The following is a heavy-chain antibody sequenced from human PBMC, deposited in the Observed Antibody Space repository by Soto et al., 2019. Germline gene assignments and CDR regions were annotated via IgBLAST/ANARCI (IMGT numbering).Heavy chain of an antibody. J-gene: IGHJ4*02. CDR3: AKDPATIAVAGSFDY. CDR2: ISGSGGRT. V-gene: IGHV3-23*01. D-gene: IGHD6-19*01. CDR1: GFTFSTYG. Sequence: EVQLLESGGGLVQPGGSLRLSCAASGFTFSTYGMSWVRQAPGKGLEWVSIISGSGGRTYYADTVKGRFTISRDNSKNTLYLQMTSLRAEDTAVYYCAKDPATIAVAGSFDYWGQGTLVIVSS.